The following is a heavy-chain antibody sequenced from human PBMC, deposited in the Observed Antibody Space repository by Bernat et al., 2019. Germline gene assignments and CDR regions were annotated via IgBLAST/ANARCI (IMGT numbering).Heavy chain of an antibody. Sequence: QVQLEESGGGVVQPGRSLRLSCAASGFTFSSYGIHWVRQAPGKGLEWVAVVSYDGVIKDYADSVKGRFTISRDNSKNTLYLQMNSLRGEDTAVYYGAKDGGGVAVAGFSDYWGQGTLVTVSS. V-gene: IGHV3-30*18. CDR1: GFTFSSYG. CDR2: VSYDGVIK. J-gene: IGHJ4*02. CDR3: AKDGGGVAVAGFSDY. D-gene: IGHD6-19*01.